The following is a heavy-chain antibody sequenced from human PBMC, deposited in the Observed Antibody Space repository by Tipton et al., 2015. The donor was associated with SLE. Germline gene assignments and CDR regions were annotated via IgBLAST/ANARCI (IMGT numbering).Heavy chain of an antibody. V-gene: IGHV5-51*03. J-gene: IGHJ4*02. CDR1: GYSFTSYW. Sequence: QLVQSGPEVKKPGESLKISCKGSGYSFTSYWIGWVRQMPGKGLEWMGIIYPGDSDTRYNPSFQGHVSMSIDRSTTTAYLQWRSLKASDTAMYFCARRWVQTVFDYWGQGPLVTVSS. CDR3: ARRWVQTVFDY. CDR2: IYPGDSDT. D-gene: IGHD3-10*01.